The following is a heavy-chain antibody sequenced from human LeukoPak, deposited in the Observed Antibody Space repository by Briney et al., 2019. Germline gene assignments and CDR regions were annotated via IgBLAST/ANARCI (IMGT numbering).Heavy chain of an antibody. CDR3: AREEYSSSSPFDY. D-gene: IGHD6-6*01. V-gene: IGHV3-33*08. J-gene: IGHJ4*02. CDR1: GFTFSSYS. CDR2: IWYDGSNK. Sequence: PGGSLRLSCAASGFTFSSYSMNWVRQAPGKGLEWVAVIWYDGSNKYYADSVKGRFTISRDNSKNTLYLQMNSLRAEDTAVYYCAREEYSSSSPFDYWGQGTLVTVSS.